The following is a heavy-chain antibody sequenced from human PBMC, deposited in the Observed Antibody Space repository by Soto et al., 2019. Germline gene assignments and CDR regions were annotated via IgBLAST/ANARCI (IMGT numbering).Heavy chain of an antibody. CDR3: ARGVRTGFYGMDV. V-gene: IGHV1-69*13. J-gene: IGHJ6*02. D-gene: IGHD3-10*01. CDR1: GGTLSNYA. Sequence: ASVKVSCKASGGTLSNYAISWARQAPGQGLEWVGGIIPMFGTSNYAQNFQGRVSITADESTSTAYMELSSLRSEDTAVYYCARGVRTGFYGMDVWGQGTTVTV. CDR2: IIPMFGTS.